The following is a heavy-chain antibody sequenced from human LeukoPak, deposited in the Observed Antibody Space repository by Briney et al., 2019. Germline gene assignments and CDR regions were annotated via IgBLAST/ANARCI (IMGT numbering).Heavy chain of an antibody. Sequence: GGSLRLSCTASGFTFSIYWMHWVRQAPGKGLVWVSRIKSDGSSTSYADSVNGRFTISSDNAKKALYLQMDSLTVEDTAVYYCAKSDWFDHWGQGTLVTVSS. CDR2: IKSDGSST. J-gene: IGHJ5*02. CDR3: AKSDWFDH. CDR1: GFTFSIYW. V-gene: IGHV3-74*01.